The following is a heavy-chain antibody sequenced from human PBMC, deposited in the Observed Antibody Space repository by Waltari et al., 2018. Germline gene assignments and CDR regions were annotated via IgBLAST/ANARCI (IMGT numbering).Heavy chain of an antibody. D-gene: IGHD1-26*01. J-gene: IGHJ3*02. CDR3: ARDPVVGAHGAFDI. CDR1: GFTVSSNY. Sequence: EVQLVETGGGLIQPGGSLRLSCAASGFTVSSNYMSWVRQAPGKGLEWVSVIYSGGSTYYADSVKGRFTISRDNSKNTLYLQMNSLRAEDTAVYYCARDPVVGAHGAFDIWGQGTMVTVSS. CDR2: IYSGGST. V-gene: IGHV3-53*02.